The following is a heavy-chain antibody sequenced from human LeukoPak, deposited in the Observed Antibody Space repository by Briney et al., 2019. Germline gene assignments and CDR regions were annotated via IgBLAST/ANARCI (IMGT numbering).Heavy chain of an antibody. V-gene: IGHV3-11*06. CDR1: GFTFSDYY. CDR3: ARGSDTAMVLFYYFDY. D-gene: IGHD5-18*01. CDR2: ISSSSSYI. Sequence: PGGSLRLSCAASGFTFSDYYMSWIRQAPGKGLEWVSYISSSSSYIYYADSVKGRFTISRDNTKNSLYLQMNTLRAEDTAVYYCARGSDTAMVLFYYFDYWGQGTLVTVSS. J-gene: IGHJ4*02.